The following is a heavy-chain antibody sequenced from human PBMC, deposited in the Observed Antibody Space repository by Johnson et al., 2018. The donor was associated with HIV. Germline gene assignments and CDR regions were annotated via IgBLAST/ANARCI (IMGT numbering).Heavy chain of an antibody. Sequence: QVQLVESGGGVVQPGGSLRLPCAASGITFSSYGLHWVRQAPGKGLEWAAFIRYDGSNKYHAASVKGRFTISRDNSKNALYLQMHNLTTEDTAVYYCAKGYYDSPFGFDIWGQGTMVTVSS. CDR3: AKGYYDSPFGFDI. D-gene: IGHD3-3*01. CDR2: IRYDGSNK. V-gene: IGHV3-30*02. J-gene: IGHJ3*02. CDR1: GITFSSYG.